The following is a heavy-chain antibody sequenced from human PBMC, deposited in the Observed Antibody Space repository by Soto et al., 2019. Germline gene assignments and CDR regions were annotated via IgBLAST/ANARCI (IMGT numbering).Heavy chain of an antibody. Sequence: PGGCLRLSCSASGFTFSSYAMHWVRQAPGKGLEYVSAISSNGGSTYYADSVKGRFTISRDNSKNTLYLQMSSLRAEDTAVYYCVKERSYDFWSGYYESPRHTSYDYGMDVWGQGTTVTVSS. J-gene: IGHJ6*02. CDR1: GFTFSSYA. CDR3: VKERSYDFWSGYYESPRHTSYDYGMDV. V-gene: IGHV3-64D*08. CDR2: ISSNGGST. D-gene: IGHD3-3*01.